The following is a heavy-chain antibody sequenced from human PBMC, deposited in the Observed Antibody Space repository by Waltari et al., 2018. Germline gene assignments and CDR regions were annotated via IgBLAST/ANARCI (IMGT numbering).Heavy chain of an antibody. J-gene: IGHJ4*02. D-gene: IGHD3-3*01. CDR1: GGSFSGYY. CDR2: NSHSGST. CDR3: ARVDTYYDLGY. V-gene: IGHV4-34*01. Sequence: QVQLQQWGAGLLKPSETLSLTCAVYGGSFSGYYWSWIRQPPGKGRGCIRENSHSGSTNYNPSLKSRVTISVDTSKNQFSLKLSSVTAADTAVYYCARVDTYYDLGYWGQGTLVTVSS.